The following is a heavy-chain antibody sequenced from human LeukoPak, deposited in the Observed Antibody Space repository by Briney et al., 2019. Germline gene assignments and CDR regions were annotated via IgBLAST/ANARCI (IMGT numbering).Heavy chain of an antibody. Sequence: SSVKVSCKASGVTFSSYAISWVLQAPGQGLEWIGRIIPIFGTANYAQKFQGRVTITTDESTSTAYMELSSLRSEDTAVYYCATRIAVAGTAYYFDYWGQGTLVTVSS. V-gene: IGHV1-69*05. CDR1: GVTFSSYA. D-gene: IGHD6-19*01. CDR2: IIPIFGTA. J-gene: IGHJ4*02. CDR3: ATRIAVAGTAYYFDY.